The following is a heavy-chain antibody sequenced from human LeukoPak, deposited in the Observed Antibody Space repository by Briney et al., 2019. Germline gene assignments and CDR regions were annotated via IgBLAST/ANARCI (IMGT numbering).Heavy chain of an antibody. J-gene: IGHJ6*02. V-gene: IGHV4-34*01. CDR2: INHSGST. CDR3: ARGSSNPYYYYGMDV. Sequence: SETLSLTCGVYGGSFSDYYWSWIRQPPGKGLEWIGEINHSGSTNYNPSLKSRVTISVDTSKNQFSLKLSSVTAADTAVYYCARGSSNPYYYYGMDVWGQGTTVTVSS. CDR1: GGSFSDYY. D-gene: IGHD4-11*01.